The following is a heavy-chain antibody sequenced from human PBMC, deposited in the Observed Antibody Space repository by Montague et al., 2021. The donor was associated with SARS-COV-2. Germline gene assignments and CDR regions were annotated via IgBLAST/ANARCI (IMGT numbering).Heavy chain of an antibody. D-gene: IGHD1-26*01. CDR2: IYYDGST. Sequence: SETLSLTCTVSGGSISSAHYCWGWIRQTPGKGLERIGYIYYDGSTNYNPSLKSRVTMSVDTSKNQFSLRLSSVTAADTAVYYCARYGSYFEHWGQGTLVTVSS. CDR3: ARYGSYFEH. CDR1: GGSISSAHYC. V-gene: IGHV4-61*01. J-gene: IGHJ4*02.